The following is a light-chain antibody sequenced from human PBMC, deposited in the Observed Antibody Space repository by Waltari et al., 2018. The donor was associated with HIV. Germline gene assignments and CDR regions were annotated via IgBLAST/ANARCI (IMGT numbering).Light chain of an antibody. CDR1: PGAVTSDYH. Sequence: QTVVTQEPSLTVSPGGTVTPTCASSPGAVTSDYHANWFQQKPGQAPRPLIYDIGHKHSWTPARFSGSLLGGKAALTLSAVQPEDEAEYYCLLYYGGAWVFGGGTKLTVL. J-gene: IGLJ3*02. CDR2: DIG. CDR3: LLYYGGAWV. V-gene: IGLV7-43*01.